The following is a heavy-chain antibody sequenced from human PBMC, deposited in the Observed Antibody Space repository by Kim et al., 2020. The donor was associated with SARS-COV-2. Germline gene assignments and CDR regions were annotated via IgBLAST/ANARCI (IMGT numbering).Heavy chain of an antibody. J-gene: IGHJ6*02. V-gene: IGHV3-30*07. D-gene: IGHD3-16*01. Sequence: DSVKGRFTISRDNSKNTLYLKMNSLRAEDTAVYYCAREGGGDYYYYGMDVWGQGTTVTVSS. CDR3: AREGGGDYYYYGMDV.